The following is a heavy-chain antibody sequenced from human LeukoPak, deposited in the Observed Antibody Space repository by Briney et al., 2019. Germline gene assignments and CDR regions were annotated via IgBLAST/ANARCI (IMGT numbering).Heavy chain of an antibody. CDR2: INHSGSS. V-gene: IGHV4-34*01. Sequence: SETLSLTCAVYGGSFSGYYWSWIRQPPGKGLEWIGEINHSGSSNYNPSLKSRVTISVDTSKNQFSLKLSSVTAADTAVYYCARETPNIVVVPIYGMEVWGQGTTVTVSS. J-gene: IGHJ6*02. CDR1: GGSFSGYY. CDR3: ARETPNIVVVPIYGMEV. D-gene: IGHD2-2*01.